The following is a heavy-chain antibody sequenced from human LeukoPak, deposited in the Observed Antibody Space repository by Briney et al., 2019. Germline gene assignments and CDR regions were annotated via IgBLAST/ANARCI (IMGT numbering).Heavy chain of an antibody. Sequence: SETLSLTCTVSGVSISSYYWSWIRQPPGKGLEWIGYIYYSGSTNYNPSLKSRVTISVDTSKNQFSLKLSSVTAADTAVYYCARGEEMATNFDYWGQGTLVTVSS. CDR3: ARGEEMATNFDY. CDR1: GVSISSYY. D-gene: IGHD5-24*01. CDR2: IYYSGST. V-gene: IGHV4-59*01. J-gene: IGHJ4*02.